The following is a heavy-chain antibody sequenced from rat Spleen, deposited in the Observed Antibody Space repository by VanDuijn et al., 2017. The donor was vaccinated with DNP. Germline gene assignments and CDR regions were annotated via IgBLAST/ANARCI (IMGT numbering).Heavy chain of an antibody. D-gene: IGHD1-4*01. V-gene: IGHV1-43*01. CDR1: GFTFTSYS. Sequence: QVQLQQSGAELAKPGSSVKISCKASGFTFTSYSIHWIKQTTGQALEWTGYIAPGSGGTKYNEKFKGKATLTVDKSSSTAFMQLSSLTPDDSAVYYCARRRLPFWYFDFWGPGTMVTVSS. CDR2: IAPGSGGT. CDR3: ARRRLPFWYFDF. J-gene: IGHJ1*01.